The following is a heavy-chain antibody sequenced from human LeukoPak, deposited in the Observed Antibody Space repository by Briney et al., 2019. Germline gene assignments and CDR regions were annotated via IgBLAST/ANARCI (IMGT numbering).Heavy chain of an antibody. Sequence: SETLSVTCAVSGYSIRNGYYWGWIRQPPGKGLEWSGCIYHSGSTYYNPSLKSRVTVSVDTSKNQFSLNLSSVTAADTAVYYCAISYSSTWYDAFDIWGQGTMVTVSS. CDR2: IYHSGST. J-gene: IGHJ3*02. CDR1: GYSIRNGYY. D-gene: IGHD6-13*01. V-gene: IGHV4-38-2*01. CDR3: AISYSSTWYDAFDI.